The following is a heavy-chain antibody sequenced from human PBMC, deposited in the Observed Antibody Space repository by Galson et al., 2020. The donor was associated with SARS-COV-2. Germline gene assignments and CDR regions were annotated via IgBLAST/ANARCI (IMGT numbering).Heavy chain of an antibody. CDR2: IISKTYGRTT. Sequence: GGPLRLSFTTSGFTFGDYAMSWFRQSPGKGLGGVGVIISKTYGRTTEYAASANGRFIISRDDYKSIAYLEMNSLNSEDTAVYYCSSTYEVDTTMAELDFWGQGALVTVSS. CDR3: SSTYEVDTTMAELDF. CDR1: GFTFGDYA. D-gene: IGHD5-18*01. V-gene: IGHV3-49*03. J-gene: IGHJ4*02.